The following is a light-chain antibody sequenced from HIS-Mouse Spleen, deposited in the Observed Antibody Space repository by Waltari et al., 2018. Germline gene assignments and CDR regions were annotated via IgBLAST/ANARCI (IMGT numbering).Light chain of an antibody. CDR3: AAWDDSLSVRV. CDR2: RNK. CDR1: SSNIGSNY. V-gene: IGLV1-47*01. J-gene: IGLJ3*02. Sequence: QSVLTQPPSASGTPGQRVTISCSGSSSNIGSNYVYWYQQLPGTAPKLLIYRNKPRPSGVPDRFSGSKSGTSASLAIIGLRSEDEADYYCAAWDDSLSVRVFGGGTKLTVL.